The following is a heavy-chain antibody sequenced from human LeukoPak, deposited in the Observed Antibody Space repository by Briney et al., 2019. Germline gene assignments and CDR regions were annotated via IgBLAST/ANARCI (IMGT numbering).Heavy chain of an antibody. V-gene: IGHV3-23*01. Sequence: GGSLRLPCAASGFTFSTYAVNWVRQAPGKGLEWVSAITGSGGATYYADSVKGRFTISRDNSKNTLYLQMSSLRAEDTAVYYCAKDRGRYYDSNGYYRGYYFDSWGQGTLVTVSS. J-gene: IGHJ4*02. D-gene: IGHD3-22*01. CDR2: ITGSGGAT. CDR3: AKDRGRYYDSNGYYRGYYFDS. CDR1: GFTFSTYA.